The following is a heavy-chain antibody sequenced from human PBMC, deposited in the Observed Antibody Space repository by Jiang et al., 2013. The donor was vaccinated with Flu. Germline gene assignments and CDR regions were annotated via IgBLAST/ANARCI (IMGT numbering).Heavy chain of an antibody. V-gene: IGHV1-69*04. D-gene: IGHD5-18*01. J-gene: IGHJ6*02. CDR2: IIPILGIA. CDR3: ARDFDITAMGHNYYYYYGMDV. Sequence: SGAEVKKPGSSVKVSCKASGGTFSSYTISWVRQAPGQGLEWMGRIIPILGIANYAQKFQGRVTITADKSTSTAYMELSSLRSEDTAVYYCARDFDITAMGHNYYYYYGMDVWGQGTTVTVSS. CDR1: GGTFSSYT.